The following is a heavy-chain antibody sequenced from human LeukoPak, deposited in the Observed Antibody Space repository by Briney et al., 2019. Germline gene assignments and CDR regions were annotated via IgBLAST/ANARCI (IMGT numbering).Heavy chain of an antibody. V-gene: IGHV3-66*02. J-gene: IGHJ6*02. D-gene: IGHD3-10*01. Sequence: GGSLRLSCAASGFTVSSNYMSWVRQAPGKGLEWVSVIYSGGSTYYADPVKGRFTISRDNSKNTLYLQMNSLRAEDTAVYYCARLPMGSGSYSYYGMDVWGQGTTVTVSS. CDR1: GFTVSSNY. CDR3: ARLPMGSGSYSYYGMDV. CDR2: IYSGGST.